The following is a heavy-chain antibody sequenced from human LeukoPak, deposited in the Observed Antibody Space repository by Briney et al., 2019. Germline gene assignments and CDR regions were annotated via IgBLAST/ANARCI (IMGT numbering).Heavy chain of an antibody. D-gene: IGHD5-24*01. CDR3: ARTESDP. CDR2: INPNSGGT. V-gene: IGHV1-2*02. CDR1: GYTFTGYY. Sequence: ASVKVSCTASGYTFTGYYMHWVRQAPGQGLEWMGWINPNSGGTNYAQKFQGSVTMTRDTSISTAYMELSRLTSDDTAAYYCARTESDPWGQGTLVTVSS. J-gene: IGHJ5*02.